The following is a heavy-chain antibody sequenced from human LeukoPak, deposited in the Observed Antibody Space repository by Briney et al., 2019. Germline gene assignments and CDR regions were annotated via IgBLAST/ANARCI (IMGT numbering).Heavy chain of an antibody. J-gene: IGHJ4*02. CDR1: GFTFSSYA. Sequence: GGSLRLSCAASGFTFSSYAMSWVRQAPGKGLEWVSAISGSGGSTYYADSVKGRFTISRDNSKNTLYLQMNSLRAGDTAVYYCAKDGRCSGGSCYSYFDYWGQGTLVTVSS. V-gene: IGHV3-23*01. CDR3: AKDGRCSGGSCYSYFDY. D-gene: IGHD2-15*01. CDR2: ISGSGGST.